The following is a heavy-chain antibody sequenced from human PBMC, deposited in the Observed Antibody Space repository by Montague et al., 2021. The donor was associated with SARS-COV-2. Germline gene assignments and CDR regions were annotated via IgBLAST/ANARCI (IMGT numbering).Heavy chain of an antibody. Sequence: SETLSLTSTVSGGSISSSSNYWGWLRQPPGKGLEWIGSIYYSGSTYYNSSLKSRVTISVDTSKNQFSLKLNSVTAADTAVYYCARLVWFGELSSENWFDPWGQGTLVTVSS. CDR2: IYYSGST. CDR3: ARLVWFGELSSENWFDP. J-gene: IGHJ5*02. CDR1: GGSISSSSNY. V-gene: IGHV4-39*01. D-gene: IGHD3-10*01.